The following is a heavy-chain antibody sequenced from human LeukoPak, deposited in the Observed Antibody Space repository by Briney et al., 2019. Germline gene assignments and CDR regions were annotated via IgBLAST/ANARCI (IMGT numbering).Heavy chain of an antibody. Sequence: SETLSLTCAVYGGSFSGYYWSWIRQPPGKGLEWIGEINHSGSTNYNPSLMSRVTISVDTSKNQFSLKLSSGTAANTAVYYCARGFSSGVSYFDYWGQGTLVTVSS. CDR3: ARGFSSGVSYFDY. D-gene: IGHD6-25*01. CDR1: GGSFSGYY. V-gene: IGHV4-34*01. CDR2: INHSGST. J-gene: IGHJ4*02.